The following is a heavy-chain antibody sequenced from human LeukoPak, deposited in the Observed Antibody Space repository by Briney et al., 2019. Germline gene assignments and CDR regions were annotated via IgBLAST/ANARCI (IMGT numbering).Heavy chain of an antibody. Sequence: PGGSLRLSCAASGFTFSSYGMHWVRQVPGKGLERVAFIRYDGSNKYYADSVKGRFTVSRDNSKNTLYLQMNSLRAEDTAVYYCAKAAFRYCSGGSCYPLDYWGQGTLVTVSS. V-gene: IGHV3-30*02. J-gene: IGHJ4*02. CDR1: GFTFSSYG. CDR3: AKAAFRYCSGGSCYPLDY. D-gene: IGHD2-15*01. CDR2: IRYDGSNK.